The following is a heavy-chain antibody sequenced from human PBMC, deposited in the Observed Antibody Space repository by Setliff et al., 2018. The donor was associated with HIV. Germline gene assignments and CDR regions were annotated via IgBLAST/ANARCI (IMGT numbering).Heavy chain of an antibody. CDR3: ARHRYYDILFDP. Sequence: SETLSLTCTVSGGSISSYYWNWIRQPPGKGLEWIGYIYYSRVTNYNPSLKSRVTISLDTSKNQFSLRLSSVTAADTAVYYCARHRYYDILFDPWGQGILVTVSS. D-gene: IGHD3-9*01. CDR2: IYYSRVT. V-gene: IGHV4-59*08. CDR1: GGSISSYY. J-gene: IGHJ5*02.